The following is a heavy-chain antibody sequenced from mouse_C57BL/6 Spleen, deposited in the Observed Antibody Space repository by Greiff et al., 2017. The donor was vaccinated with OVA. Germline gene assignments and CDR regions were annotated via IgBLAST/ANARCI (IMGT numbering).Heavy chain of an antibody. CDR2: IDPSDSYT. Sequence: VKLQQPGAELVMPGASVKLSCKASGYTFTSYWMHWVKQRPGQGLEWIGEIDPSDSYTNYNQKFKGKSTLTVDKSSSTAYMQLSSLTSEDSAVYYCARSASYYGSSSGYFDVWGTGTTVTVSS. D-gene: IGHD1-1*01. J-gene: IGHJ1*03. V-gene: IGHV1-69*01. CDR1: GYTFTSYW. CDR3: ARSASYYGSSSGYFDV.